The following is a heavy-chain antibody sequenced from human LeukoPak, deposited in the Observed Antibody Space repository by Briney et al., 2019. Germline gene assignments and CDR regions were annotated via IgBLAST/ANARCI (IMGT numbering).Heavy chain of an antibody. D-gene: IGHD6-6*01. CDR2: TYYRSKWSF. J-gene: IGHJ4*02. V-gene: IGHV6-1*01. CDR1: GDGIFTNNVA. CDR3: ARGKYTSFDN. Sequence: QTLSLTCAISGDGIFTNNVAWNWSRQSPSKCLELLGSTYYRSKWSFDYAVSVKSRITINADTSKNQFSLQLSSVTPEDTAVYYCARGKYTSFDNWGQGTLVTVSS.